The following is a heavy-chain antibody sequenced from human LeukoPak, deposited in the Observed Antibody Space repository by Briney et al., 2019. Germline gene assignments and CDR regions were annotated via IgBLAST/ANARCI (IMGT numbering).Heavy chain of an antibody. Sequence: SETLSLTCTVSGGSISSYYWSWIRQPPGKGLEWFGYIYYTGNTNYNPSLKSRVTISVDTSENQCSLNVSSETPADTPIYDCARLGGATSPFGYWGQGTQVTVSS. J-gene: IGHJ4*02. CDR2: IYYTGNT. CDR1: GGSISSYY. CDR3: ARLGGATSPFGY. V-gene: IGHV4-59*08. D-gene: IGHD1-26*01.